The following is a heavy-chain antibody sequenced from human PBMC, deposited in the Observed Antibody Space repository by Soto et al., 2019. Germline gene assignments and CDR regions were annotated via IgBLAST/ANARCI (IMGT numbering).Heavy chain of an antibody. V-gene: IGHV1-69*06. CDR3: ARVSPASYYDSSGYYYVMDY. D-gene: IGHD3-22*01. CDR1: GGTFSSYA. J-gene: IGHJ4*02. CDR2: IIPIFGTA. Sequence: SVKVSFKASGGTFSSYAISWLRQAPGQGLEWMGGIIPIFGTANYAQKFQGRVTITADKSTSTAYMELSSLRSEDTAVYYCARVSPASYYDSSGYYYVMDYWGQGTLVTVSS.